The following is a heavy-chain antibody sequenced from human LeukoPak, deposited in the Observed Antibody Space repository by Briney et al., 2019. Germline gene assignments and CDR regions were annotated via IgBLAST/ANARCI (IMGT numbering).Heavy chain of an antibody. Sequence: TGGSLRLSCAASGFTFSDYYMSWIRQAPGKGLEWVSYISSSGSTIYYADSVKGRFTISRDNAKNSLYLQMNSLRAEDTAVYYCARDLGGGDYGLVGYYFDYWGQGTLVTVSS. D-gene: IGHD4-17*01. CDR2: ISSSGSTI. CDR3: ARDLGGGDYGLVGYYFDY. V-gene: IGHV3-11*01. J-gene: IGHJ4*02. CDR1: GFTFSDYY.